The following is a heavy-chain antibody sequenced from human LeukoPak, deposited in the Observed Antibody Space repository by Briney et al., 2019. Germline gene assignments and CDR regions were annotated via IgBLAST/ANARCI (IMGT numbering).Heavy chain of an antibody. J-gene: IGHJ4*02. V-gene: IGHV3-30*18. CDR1: GFTFSSYG. D-gene: IGHD5-18*01. Sequence: PGRSLRLSCAASGFTFSSYGMHWVRQAPGKGLEWVAVISYDGSNKYYADSVKGRFTISRDNSKNTLYLQMNSLRAEDTAVYYCAKDKDDTAMSHDYWGQGTLVTVSS. CDR2: ISYDGSNK. CDR3: AKDKDDTAMSHDY.